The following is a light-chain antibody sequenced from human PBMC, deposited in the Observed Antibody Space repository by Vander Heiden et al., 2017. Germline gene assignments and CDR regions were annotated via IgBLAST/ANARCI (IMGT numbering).Light chain of an antibody. CDR2: GKN. CDR3: NSRDSGLNYHYV. Sequence: SSELTQDPAVSVALGQTVRITCQGDSLRNNYASWYQQKPGQAPVLVIYGKNNRPSGIPDRFSGSNSGNTASLTITGAQAEDEADYYCNSRDSGLNYHYVFATGTKVTVL. V-gene: IGLV3-19*01. CDR1: SLRNNY. J-gene: IGLJ1*01.